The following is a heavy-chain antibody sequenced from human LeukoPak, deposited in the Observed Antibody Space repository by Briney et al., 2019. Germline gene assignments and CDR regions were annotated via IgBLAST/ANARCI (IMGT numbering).Heavy chain of an antibody. J-gene: IGHJ4*02. CDR2: ISYDGSNK. V-gene: IGHV3-30*18. CDR3: AKLDTAGPGYDY. Sequence: PGGSLRLSCAASGFTFSSYGMHWVRQAPGKGLEWVAVISYDGSNKYYADSVKGRFTISRDNSKNTLYLQMNSLRAEDTAVYYCAKLDTAGPGYDYWGQGTLVTVSS. CDR1: GFTFSSYG. D-gene: IGHD5-18*01.